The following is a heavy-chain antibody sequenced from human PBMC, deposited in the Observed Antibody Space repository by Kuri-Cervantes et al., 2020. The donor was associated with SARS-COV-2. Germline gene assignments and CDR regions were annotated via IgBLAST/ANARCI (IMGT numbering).Heavy chain of an antibody. Sequence: ASVQVSCKASGYTFTNYFVHWVRQAPGQELEWMGIIDPSGGSTNYAQNFQGRVTMTRDTSTSTAYMELSSLRSEDTAVYYCARGGRASRFTFEYWGQGTLVTVSS. D-gene: IGHD3-16*01. CDR1: GYTFTNYF. J-gene: IGHJ4*02. CDR3: ARGGRASRFTFEY. CDR2: IDPSGGST. V-gene: IGHV1-46*01.